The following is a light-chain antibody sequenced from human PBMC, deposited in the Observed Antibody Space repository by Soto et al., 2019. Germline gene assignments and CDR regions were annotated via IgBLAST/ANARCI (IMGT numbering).Light chain of an antibody. J-gene: IGLJ1*01. CDR1: SSDVGGYNY. CDR3: SSSTTSSTLLYV. CDR2: DVS. V-gene: IGLV2-14*01. Sequence: QSALTQPASVSGSPGQSITISCTGTSSDVGGYNYVSWYQQHPGKAPKLMIYDVSNRPSGVSNRFSVSKSGNTASLTISGRQPEDEADYYCSSSTTSSTLLYVFGTGTKVTVL.